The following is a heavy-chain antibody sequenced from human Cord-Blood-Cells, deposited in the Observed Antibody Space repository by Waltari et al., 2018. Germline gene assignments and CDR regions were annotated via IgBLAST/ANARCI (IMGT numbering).Heavy chain of an antibody. CDR1: GYSISSGYY. V-gene: IGHV4-38-2*02. Sequence: QVQLQESGPGLVKPSETLSLTCTVSGYSISSGYYWGWIRQPPGKGLEWIGSIYHSGSTYYNPSLKSRVTRSVDTSKNQFSLKLSSVTAADTAVYYCARPLKLDAFDIWGQGTMVTVSS. CDR3: ARPLKLDAFDI. CDR2: IYHSGST. J-gene: IGHJ3*02.